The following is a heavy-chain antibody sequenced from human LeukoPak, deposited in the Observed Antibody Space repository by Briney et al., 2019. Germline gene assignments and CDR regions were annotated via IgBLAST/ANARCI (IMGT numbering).Heavy chain of an antibody. Sequence: SETLSLTCTVSGGSISSSSYYWGWIRQPPGKGLEWIGSIYYTGSTYYNPSLKSRVTISVDTSKNQFSLKLSSVTAADTAVYYCARQERVGATIPGRAFDIWGQGTMVTASS. CDR3: ARQERVGATIPGRAFDI. D-gene: IGHD1-26*01. V-gene: IGHV4-39*01. CDR2: IYYTGST. J-gene: IGHJ3*02. CDR1: GGSISSSSYY.